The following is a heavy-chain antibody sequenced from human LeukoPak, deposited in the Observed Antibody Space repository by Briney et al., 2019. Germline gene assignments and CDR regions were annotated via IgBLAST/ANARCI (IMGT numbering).Heavy chain of an antibody. CDR3: ARVSSRALRGGDILTGYSPYFDY. Sequence: ASVKVSCKASGYTFTSYGISWVRQAPGQGLEWMGWISAYNGNTNYAQKLQGRVTMTTDTSTSTAYMELRSLRSDDTAVYYCARVSSRALRGGDILTGYSPYFDYWGQGTLVTVSS. V-gene: IGHV1-18*01. CDR1: GYTFTSYG. J-gene: IGHJ4*02. CDR2: ISAYNGNT. D-gene: IGHD3-9*01.